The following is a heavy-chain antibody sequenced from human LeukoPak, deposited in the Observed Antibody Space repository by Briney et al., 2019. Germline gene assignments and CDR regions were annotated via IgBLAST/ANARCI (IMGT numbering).Heavy chain of an antibody. Sequence: GGSLRLSCAASGFTFDDYTMHWVRQAPGKGLEWVSLITWDGGSTYYADSVKGRFTISRDNAKNSLYLQMNSLRAEDTAVYYCAKDLSGTLTYWGQGTLVTVSS. CDR2: ITWDGGST. D-gene: IGHD1-26*01. CDR1: GFTFDDYT. J-gene: IGHJ4*02. V-gene: IGHV3-43*01. CDR3: AKDLSGTLTY.